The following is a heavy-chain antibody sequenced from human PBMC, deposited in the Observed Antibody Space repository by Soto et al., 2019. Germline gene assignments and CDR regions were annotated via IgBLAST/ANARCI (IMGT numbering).Heavy chain of an antibody. V-gene: IGHV3-23*01. D-gene: IGHD4-17*01. CDR2: ISGSGGST. CDR1: GFTFSSYA. J-gene: IGHJ6*02. CDR3: AKDTLYGDYYYYGMDV. Sequence: GGSLRLSCAASGFTFSSYAMSWVRQAPGKGLEWVSAISGSGGSTYYADSVKGRFTISRDNSKNTLYLQMNSLRAEDTAVYYCAKDTLYGDYYYYGMDVWSQGTTVTVSS.